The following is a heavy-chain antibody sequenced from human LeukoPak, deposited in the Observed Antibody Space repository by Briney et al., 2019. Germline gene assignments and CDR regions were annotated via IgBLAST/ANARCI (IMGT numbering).Heavy chain of an antibody. Sequence: PSETLSLTCTVSGASVSTYYWSWIRQPPGKGLEWIGYIYNSGSTKYNPSLKSRVTISVDTSKNQFSLKLSSVTAADTAVYYCAREDQTTVTTTYYMDVWGKGTTVTVSS. CDR3: AREDQTTVTTTYYMDV. J-gene: IGHJ6*03. V-gene: IGHV4-59*02. CDR1: GASVSTYY. CDR2: IYNSGST. D-gene: IGHD4-17*01.